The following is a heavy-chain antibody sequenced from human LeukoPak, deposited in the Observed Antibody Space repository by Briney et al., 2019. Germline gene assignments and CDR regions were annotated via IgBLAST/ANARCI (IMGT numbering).Heavy chain of an antibody. CDR1: GFTFSSYG. CDR3: AKEGYDSSGYSGYYGMDV. D-gene: IGHD3-22*01. CDR2: ISYDGSNK. J-gene: IGHJ6*02. V-gene: IGHV3-30*18. Sequence: PGGSLRLSCAVSGFTFSSYGMHWVRQAPGKGLEWVAVISYDGSNKYYADSVKGRFTISRDNSKNTLYLQMNSLRAEDTAVYYCAKEGYDSSGYSGYYGMDVWGQGTTVTVSS.